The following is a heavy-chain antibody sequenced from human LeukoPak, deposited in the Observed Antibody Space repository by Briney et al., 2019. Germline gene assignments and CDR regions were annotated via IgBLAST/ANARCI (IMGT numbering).Heavy chain of an antibody. V-gene: IGHV4-4*02. CDR3: AVQYYYRSGSYYGRLDY. Sequence: PSGTLSLTCAVSGGSISSSNWWRWVRQPPGKGLEWIGEIYHSGSTNYDPSLKSRVTISVDKSKNQFSLKLSSVTAADTAVYYCAVQYYYRSGSYYGRLDYWRQGTLVTVSS. J-gene: IGHJ4*02. CDR1: GGSISSSNW. D-gene: IGHD3-10*01. CDR2: IYHSGST.